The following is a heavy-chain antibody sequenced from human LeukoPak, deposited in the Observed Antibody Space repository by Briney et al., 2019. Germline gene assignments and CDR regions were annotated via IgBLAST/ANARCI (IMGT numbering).Heavy chain of an antibody. Sequence: GASVKVSCKASGGTFSSYAISWVRQAPGQGLEWMGGIIPIFGTANYAQKFQGRVTITADKSTSTAYMELSSLRSEDTAVYYCARDSTEVSPKGGRLGYYHYYMDVWGKGTTVTVSS. CDR2: IIPIFGTA. CDR1: GGTFSSYA. D-gene: IGHD3-16*01. CDR3: ARDSTEVSPKGGRLGYYHYYMDV. J-gene: IGHJ6*03. V-gene: IGHV1-69*06.